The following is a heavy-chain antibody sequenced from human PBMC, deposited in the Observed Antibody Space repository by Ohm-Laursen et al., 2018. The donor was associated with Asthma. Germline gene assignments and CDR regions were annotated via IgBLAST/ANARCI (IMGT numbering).Heavy chain of an antibody. D-gene: IGHD6-19*01. CDR3: AKDGSSGLFDY. CDR2: IYPGGAT. Sequence: SLRLSCAASGFSVSRHFMNWIRQGPEKGLEWVSDIYPGGATFYADSVKGRFTISRDDSKNTLNLQMSSLRGDDTAVYYCAKDGSSGLFDYWGQGTLVTVSS. J-gene: IGHJ4*02. V-gene: IGHV3-53*01. CDR1: GFSVSRHF.